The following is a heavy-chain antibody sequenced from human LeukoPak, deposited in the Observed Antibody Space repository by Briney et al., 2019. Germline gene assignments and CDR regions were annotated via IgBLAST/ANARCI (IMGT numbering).Heavy chain of an antibody. CDR3: ARSSPTVTTYYFDY. V-gene: IGHV4-61*02. CDR2: IYSSGST. Sequence: SETLSLTCTVSGGSISSGSYYWSWIRQPAGKGLEWIGRIYSSGSTNYNPSLKSRVTISVDTSKNQFSLKLSSVTAADTAVYYCARSSPTVTTYYFDYWGQGTLVTVSS. CDR1: GGSISSGSYY. D-gene: IGHD4-11*01. J-gene: IGHJ4*02.